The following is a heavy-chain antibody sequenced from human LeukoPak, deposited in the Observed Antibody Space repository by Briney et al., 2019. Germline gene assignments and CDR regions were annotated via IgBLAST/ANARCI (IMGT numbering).Heavy chain of an antibody. Sequence: SETLSLICTVSGGSISSGGYYWSWIRQHPGKGLEWIGYIYYSGSTYYNPSLKSRVTISVDTSKNQFSLKLSSVTAADTAVYYCARGKIDGYNRFDYGGQGTLVTVSS. CDR1: GGSISSGGYY. CDR3: ARGKIDGYNRFDY. J-gene: IGHJ4*02. D-gene: IGHD5-24*01. V-gene: IGHV4-31*03. CDR2: IYYSGST.